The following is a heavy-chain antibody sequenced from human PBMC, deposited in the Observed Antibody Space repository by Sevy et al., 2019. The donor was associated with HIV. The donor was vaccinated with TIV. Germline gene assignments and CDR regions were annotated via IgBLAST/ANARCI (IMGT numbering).Heavy chain of an antibody. D-gene: IGHD5-18*01. CDR2: ISYDGSNK. V-gene: IGHV3-30*04. Sequence: GGSLRLSCAASGFTFSSYAMHWVRQAPGKGLERVAVISYDGSNKYYADSVKGRFTISRDNSKNTLYLQMNSLRAEDTAVYYCARAAMVKVDYFDYWGQGTLVTVSS. CDR1: GFTFSSYA. J-gene: IGHJ4*02. CDR3: ARAAMVKVDYFDY.